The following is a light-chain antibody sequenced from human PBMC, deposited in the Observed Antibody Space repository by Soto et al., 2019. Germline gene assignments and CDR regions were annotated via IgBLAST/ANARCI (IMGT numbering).Light chain of an antibody. V-gene: IGLV2-14*01. CDR3: SSYTSSSSV. CDR1: SSDVGGYNY. Sequence: QSALTQPDSVSGSPGQSIAISCTESSSDVGGYNYVSWCQQHPGKAPKLIIYDVSNRPSGVSYRFSGSNSGNTAFLTLSGLQADDEADYYCSSYTSSSSVFGTGTKVTVL. J-gene: IGLJ1*01. CDR2: DVS.